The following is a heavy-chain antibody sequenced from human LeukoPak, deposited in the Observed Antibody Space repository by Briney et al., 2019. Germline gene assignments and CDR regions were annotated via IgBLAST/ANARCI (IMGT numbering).Heavy chain of an antibody. V-gene: IGHV4-38-2*02. D-gene: IGHD3-10*01. Sequence: PSETLSLTCTVSGYSISSGYYWGWIRQPPGKGLEWIGSIYHSGSTYYNPSLKSRVTISVDTSKNQFSLKLSSVTAADTAVYYCACGWMGSGSYPPWFDPWGQGTLVTVSS. CDR2: IYHSGST. J-gene: IGHJ5*02. CDR1: GYSISSGYY. CDR3: ACGWMGSGSYPPWFDP.